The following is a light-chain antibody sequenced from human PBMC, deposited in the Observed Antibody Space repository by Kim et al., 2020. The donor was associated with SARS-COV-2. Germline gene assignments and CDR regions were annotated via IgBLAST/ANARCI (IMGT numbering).Light chain of an antibody. CDR1: SDINVGSQD. Sequence: LTCTLPSDINVGSQDGYWFQQKPGSRPNYPLYYFSDSDKDQGSGVPSRFSGSKDASAHTGILLISGLQSEDEADYYCMIWPRNAVLFGGGTQLTVL. CDR3: MIWPRNAVL. J-gene: IGLJ2*01. V-gene: IGLV5-37*01. CDR2: YFSDSDK.